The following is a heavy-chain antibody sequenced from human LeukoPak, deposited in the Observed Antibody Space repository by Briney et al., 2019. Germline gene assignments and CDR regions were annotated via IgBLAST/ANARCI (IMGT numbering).Heavy chain of an antibody. CDR3: ARGSGNQYFQH. Sequence: PGRSLRLSCAASGFTFSSYGMHWVRQAPGKGLEWVAVISYDGSNKYYADSVKGRFTISRDNAKNTLYLQMNGLRVEDTAVYYCARGSGNQYFQHWGQGTLVTVSS. CDR1: GFTFSSYG. CDR2: ISYDGSNK. V-gene: IGHV3-30*03. J-gene: IGHJ1*01. D-gene: IGHD4-23*01.